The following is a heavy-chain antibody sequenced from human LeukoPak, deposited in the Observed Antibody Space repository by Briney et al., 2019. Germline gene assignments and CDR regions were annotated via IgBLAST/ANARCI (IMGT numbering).Heavy chain of an antibody. CDR3: ARDSCSSTSCYETH. Sequence: GGSLRLSCAASGFSFSSYSMNWVRQAPGKGLEWVSSISSSSSYIYYADSVKGRFIIPRDNAKNSLYLQMNSLRAEDTAVYYCARDSCSSTSCYETHWGQGTLVSVSS. CDR2: ISSSSSYI. J-gene: IGHJ4*02. D-gene: IGHD2-2*01. CDR1: GFSFSSYS. V-gene: IGHV3-21*01.